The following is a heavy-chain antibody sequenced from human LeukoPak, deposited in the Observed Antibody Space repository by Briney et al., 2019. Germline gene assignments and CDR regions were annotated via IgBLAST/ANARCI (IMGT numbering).Heavy chain of an antibody. Sequence: RASVKVSCKASGYTFTSYAMNWVRQAPGQGLEWMGWINTNTGNPTYAQGFTGRFVFSLDTSVSTAYLQISSLKAEDTAVYYCARDGQWGSSWYRYFQHWGQGTLVTVSS. V-gene: IGHV7-4-1*02. CDR1: GYTFTSYA. CDR3: ARDGQWGSSWYRYFQH. D-gene: IGHD6-13*01. J-gene: IGHJ1*01. CDR2: INTNTGNP.